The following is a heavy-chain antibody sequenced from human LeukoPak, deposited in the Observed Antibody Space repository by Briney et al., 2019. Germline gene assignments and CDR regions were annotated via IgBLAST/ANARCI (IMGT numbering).Heavy chain of an antibody. J-gene: IGHJ5*01. CDR2: ILNDGTWE. Sequence: GGSLRLSCAASGFTYSDYGMHWVRQAPGGGLEWVAFILNDGTWEYYPDSVKGRLTISRDNSRNTLYLQMNSVRLEDTAIYYCVKGGSISHNWFDSWGQGTLVTVSS. V-gene: IGHV3-30*02. D-gene: IGHD3-16*01. CDR3: VKGGSISHNWFDS. CDR1: GFTYSDYG.